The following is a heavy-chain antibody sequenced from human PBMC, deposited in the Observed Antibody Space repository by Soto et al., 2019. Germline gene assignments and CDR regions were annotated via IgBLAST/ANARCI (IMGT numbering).Heavy chain of an antibody. CDR3: ARANQNFDFDY. J-gene: IGHJ4*02. CDR1: GGTFSSYA. V-gene: IGHV1-69*13. CDR2: IIPIFGTA. Sequence: VASVKVSCKXSGGTFSSYAISWVRQAPGQGLEWMGGIIPIFGTANYAQKFQGRVTITADESTSTAYMELSSLRSEDTAVYYCARANQNFDFDYWGQGTLVTVSS.